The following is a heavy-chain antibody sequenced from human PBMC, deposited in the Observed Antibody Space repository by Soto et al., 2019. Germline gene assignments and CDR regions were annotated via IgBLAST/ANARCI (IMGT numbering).Heavy chain of an antibody. D-gene: IGHD6-19*01. CDR1: GGSISRSGYY. V-gene: IGHV4-39*01. J-gene: IGHJ5*02. CDR3: ARPNTGWYHRFDP. Sequence: PSETLSLTCTLSGGSISRSGYYWGWIRQPPGKGLEWIGSIYDSGSTYYNPSLKSRVTISVDTSKNQFSLKLSSVTAADTAVYYCARPNTGWYHRFDPWGQGTLVTVSS. CDR2: IYDSGST.